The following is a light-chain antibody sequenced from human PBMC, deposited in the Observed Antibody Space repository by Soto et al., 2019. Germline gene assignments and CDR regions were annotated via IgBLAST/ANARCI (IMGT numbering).Light chain of an antibody. CDR3: QHRSN. J-gene: IGKJ3*01. V-gene: IGKV3-11*01. CDR1: QSVDNY. Sequence: IVLTQSPFTLSLSPGXRXTLSCRASQSVDNYLAWYQQKPGQPPRLLIYEASNRATGIPARFSGSGSGTDFTLTISSLEPEDFALYYCQHRSNFGPGTKVDIK. CDR2: EAS.